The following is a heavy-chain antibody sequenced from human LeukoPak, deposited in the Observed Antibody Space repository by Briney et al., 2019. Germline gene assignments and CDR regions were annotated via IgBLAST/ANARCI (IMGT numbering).Heavy chain of an antibody. V-gene: IGHV3-9*01. J-gene: IGHJ4*02. Sequence: PGRSLRLSCAASGFTFDDYAMHWIRQAPGKGLEWVSGISWNSGSIGYADSVKGRFTISRDNAKNSLYLQMYSLRAEDTALYYCAKDIGRINYYDSRGHFDYWGQGTLVTVSS. CDR1: GFTFDDYA. CDR2: ISWNSGSI. D-gene: IGHD3-22*01. CDR3: AKDIGRINYYDSRGHFDY.